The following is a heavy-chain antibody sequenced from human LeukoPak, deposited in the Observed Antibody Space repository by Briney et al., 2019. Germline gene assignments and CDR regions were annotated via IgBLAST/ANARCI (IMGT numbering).Heavy chain of an antibody. D-gene: IGHD2-21*02. CDR1: GYSFMNFW. CDR3: ASRVTGDDAFDI. J-gene: IGHJ3*02. CDR2: IYPADSHT. V-gene: IGHV5-51*01. Sequence: GESLKISCKGSGYSFMNFWIGWVRQMPGKGLEWMGIIYPADSHTTYSPSSQGQVTISADKSINTAYLQWSSLKASDTAMYYCASRVTGDDAFDIWGQGTMVTVSS.